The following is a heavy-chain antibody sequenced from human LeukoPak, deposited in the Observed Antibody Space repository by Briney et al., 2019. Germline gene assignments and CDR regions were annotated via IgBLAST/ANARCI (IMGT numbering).Heavy chain of an antibody. Sequence: GASVKVSCKASGYTFTSYGISWVRQAPGQGLEWMGWISAYNGNTNYAQKLQGRVTMTTDTSTSTAYMELRSLRSDDTAVYYCARVFGDITLFGVVIIRDKWFDPWGQGTLVTVSS. CDR1: GYTFTSYG. V-gene: IGHV1-18*01. CDR3: ARVFGDITLFGVVIIRDKWFDP. D-gene: IGHD3-3*01. CDR2: ISAYNGNT. J-gene: IGHJ5*02.